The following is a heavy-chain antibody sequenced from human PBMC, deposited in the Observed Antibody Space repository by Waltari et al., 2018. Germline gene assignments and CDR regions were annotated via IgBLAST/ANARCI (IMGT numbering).Heavy chain of an antibody. Sequence: QVHLVQSGAEVRKPGASVKVSCKGSGYTFTGYYIQWLRQAPGQGLEWRGWIDPSTGGTKLAQKFQGRVTMTRDTSINTVYMELSSLGSDDTAVYYCARDLYDSRVPGDYFDYWGQGTLVTVSS. D-gene: IGHD3-16*01. CDR3: ARDLYDSRVPGDYFDY. J-gene: IGHJ4*02. CDR2: IDPSTGGT. CDR1: GYTFTGYY. V-gene: IGHV1-2*02.